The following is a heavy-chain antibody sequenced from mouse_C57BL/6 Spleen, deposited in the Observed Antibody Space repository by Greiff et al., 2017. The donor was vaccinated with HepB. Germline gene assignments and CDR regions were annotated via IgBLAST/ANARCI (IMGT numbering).Heavy chain of an antibody. J-gene: IGHJ2*01. V-gene: IGHV1-7*01. D-gene: IGHD2-1*01. CDR1: GYTFTSYW. CDR2: INPSSGYT. CDR3: ARWRIYYGNYFDY. Sequence: QVQLKQSGAELAKPGASVKLSCKASGYTFTSYWMHWVKQRPGQGLEWIGYINPSSGYTKYNQKFKDKATLTADKSSSTAYMQLSSLTYEDSAVYDCARWRIYYGNYFDYWGQGTTLTVSS.